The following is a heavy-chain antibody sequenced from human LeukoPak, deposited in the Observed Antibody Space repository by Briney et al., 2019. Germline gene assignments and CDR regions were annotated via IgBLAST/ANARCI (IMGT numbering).Heavy chain of an antibody. CDR2: ISYDGSNK. CDR1: GFTFSSYA. D-gene: IGHD1-1*01. V-gene: IGHV3-30*04. Sequence: VRSLRLSCAASGFTFSSYAMHWVRQAPGKGLEWVAVISYDGSNKYYADSVKGRFTISRDNSKNTLYLQMNSLRAEDTAVYYCARDFGYNWKANWFDPWGQGTLVTVS. J-gene: IGHJ5*02. CDR3: ARDFGYNWKANWFDP.